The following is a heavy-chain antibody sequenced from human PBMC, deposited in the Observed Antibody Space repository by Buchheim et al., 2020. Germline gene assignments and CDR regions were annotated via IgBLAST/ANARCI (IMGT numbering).Heavy chain of an antibody. J-gene: IGHJ4*02. CDR1: GFTFNNYA. CDR2: IVSGNGGNT. CDR3: ARSRRETATIGYYFDY. D-gene: IGHD5-24*01. V-gene: IGHV3-23*01. Sequence: EVQLLESGGGLVQPGGSLRLSCAASGFTFNNYAMTWVRQAPGKGLEWVASIVSGNGGNTYYADSVKGRFTTPRNNSKNTLYLQMNSLRAEDTALYHCARSRRETATIGYYFDYWGQGTL.